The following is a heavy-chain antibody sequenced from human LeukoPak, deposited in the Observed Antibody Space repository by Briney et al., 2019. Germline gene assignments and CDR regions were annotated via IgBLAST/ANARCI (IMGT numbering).Heavy chain of an antibody. V-gene: IGHV3-23*01. CDR2: ISGPGGST. CDR3: GPTLGYNYYMDV. CDR1: GFTFSNLP. Sequence: GGSLRLSCAASGFTFSNLPMSLVRQAPGKGLDWVSAISGPGGSTYYADSVKDRFTISRDNSKNTLYLQMNSLRAEDTAVYYCGPTLGYNYYMDVWGKGTTVTVSS. J-gene: IGHJ6*03. D-gene: IGHD3-10*01.